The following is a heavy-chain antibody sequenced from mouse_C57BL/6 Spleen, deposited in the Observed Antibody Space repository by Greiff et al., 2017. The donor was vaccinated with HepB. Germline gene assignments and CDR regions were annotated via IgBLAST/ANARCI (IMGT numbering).Heavy chain of an antibody. CDR3: ARRGAYYDYDDWFAY. CDR1: GYTFTSYW. CDR2: IYPSDSET. D-gene: IGHD2-4*01. J-gene: IGHJ3*01. Sequence: VQLQQPGAELVRPGSSVKLSCKASGYTFTSYWMDWVKQRPGQGLEWIGNIYPSDSETHYNQKFKDKATLTVDKSSSTAYMQLSSLTSEDSAVYYCARRGAYYDYDDWFAYWGQGTLVTVSA. V-gene: IGHV1-61*01.